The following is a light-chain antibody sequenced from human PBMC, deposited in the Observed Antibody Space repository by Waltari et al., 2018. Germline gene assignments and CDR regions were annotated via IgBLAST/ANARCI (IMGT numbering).Light chain of an antibody. CDR1: QSVTSIS. V-gene: IGKV3-20*01. J-gene: IGKJ4*01. CDR2: GTS. CDR3: QQYDGEVLT. Sequence: EIVLTQSPGTLSLSPGARATLSCRASQSVTSISLTCYQQNLGPAPRPLIYGTSSRATGIPDRFSGSGSGTDFTLTISRLEPEDFAVYYCQQYDGEVLTFGGGTKVEI.